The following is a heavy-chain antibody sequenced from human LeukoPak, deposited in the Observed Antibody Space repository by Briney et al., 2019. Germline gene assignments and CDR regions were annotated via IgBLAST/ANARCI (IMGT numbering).Heavy chain of an antibody. J-gene: IGHJ4*02. Sequence: GGSLRLSCAASGFPDSINYMSGVRQPPGKGLEGVSVIYSGGSTYYADSVKGRVTISRDNSKKTLSLKKNSLRAEHAAVFYCAKDFEFGGNSIGYSFDCWGQGALVTVSS. CDR1: GFPDSINY. V-gene: IGHV3-53*01. CDR3: AKDFEFGGNSIGYSFDC. D-gene: IGHD4-23*01. CDR2: IYSGGST.